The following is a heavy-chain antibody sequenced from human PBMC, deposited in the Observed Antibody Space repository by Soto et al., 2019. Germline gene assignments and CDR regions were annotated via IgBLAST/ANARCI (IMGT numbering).Heavy chain of an antibody. Sequence: HPGGSLRLSCAASGFTFDDYTMHWVRQAPGKGLEWVSLISWDGGSTYYADSVKGRFTISRGNSKNSLYLQMNSLRIEDTALYYCAKDINSSGWYSLDYWGQGTLVTVSS. CDR3: AKDINSSGWYSLDY. V-gene: IGHV3-43*01. J-gene: IGHJ4*02. CDR2: ISWDGGST. CDR1: GFTFDDYT. D-gene: IGHD6-19*01.